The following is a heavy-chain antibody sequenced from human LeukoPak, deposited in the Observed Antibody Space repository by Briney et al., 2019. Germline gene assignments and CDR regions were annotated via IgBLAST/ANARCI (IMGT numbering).Heavy chain of an antibody. Sequence: SVKVSCKASGGTFSSYAISWVRQAPGQGLEWMGRIIPIFGTANYAQKFQGRVTITTDESTSTAYMELSSLRSEDTAVYYCARQYYYGSGSYWYFDLWGRGTLVTVS. CDR1: GGTFSSYA. J-gene: IGHJ2*01. CDR3: ARQYYYGSGSYWYFDL. D-gene: IGHD3-10*01. CDR2: IIPIFGTA. V-gene: IGHV1-69*05.